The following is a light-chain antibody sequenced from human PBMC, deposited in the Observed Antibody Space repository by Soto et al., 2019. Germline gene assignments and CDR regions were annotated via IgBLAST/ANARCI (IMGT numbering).Light chain of an antibody. Sequence: EIVMTQSPATLSVSPGERATLSCRASQSVSSNLAWYQQKPGQAPRLLMYGISTRATGIPARFSGSGSGTEFPLTISSLQSEDFAIYYCQQHNNWPLTFGGGTKVAIK. CDR3: QQHNNWPLT. CDR1: QSVSSN. V-gene: IGKV3-15*01. J-gene: IGKJ4*01. CDR2: GIS.